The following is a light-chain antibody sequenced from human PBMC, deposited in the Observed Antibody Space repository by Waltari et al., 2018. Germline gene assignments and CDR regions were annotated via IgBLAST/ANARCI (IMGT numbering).Light chain of an antibody. CDR3: QTWGTGMGV. CDR1: SGHSSYV. J-gene: IGLJ3*02. Sequence: QVVLTQSPSASASLGASVTLTCTLSSGHSSYVIPWLQQQPEKGPRYLMKLKSDGSHTKGDGIPDRFSGSSSGAERYLTIASLQSEDEADYYCQTWGTGMGVFGGGTKLTVL. V-gene: IGLV4-69*01. CDR2: LKSDGSH.